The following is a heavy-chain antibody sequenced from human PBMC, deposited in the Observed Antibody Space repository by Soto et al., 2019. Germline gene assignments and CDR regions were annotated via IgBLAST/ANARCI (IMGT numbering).Heavy chain of an antibody. Sequence: GGSLRFSCAASGFTFSSYGMHWVRQAPGKGLEWVAVISYDGSNKYYADSVKGRFTISRDNSKNTLYLQMNSLRAEDTAVYYCAKEIGYGEGPPYYFDYWGQGTLVTVSS. J-gene: IGHJ4*02. CDR3: AKEIGYGEGPPYYFDY. V-gene: IGHV3-30*18. D-gene: IGHD5-12*01. CDR2: ISYDGSNK. CDR1: GFTFSSYG.